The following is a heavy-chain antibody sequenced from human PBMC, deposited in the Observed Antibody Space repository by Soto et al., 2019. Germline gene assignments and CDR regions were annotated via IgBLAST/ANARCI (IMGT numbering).Heavy chain of an antibody. CDR3: ARGREDCLAGSGPRWMWLAP. V-gene: IGHV4-59*01. J-gene: IGHJ5*02. D-gene: IGHD3-3*01. CDR2: ISISGNT. CDR1: GGSISSVF. Sequence: PSETLSLTCTVSGGSISSVFWSWIRQPPGKGLEWIGYISISGNTDYSPSLKSRATISADTSRNQFSLKLRSVNTADTAVYFCARGREDCLAGSGPRWMWLAPWGQGTLVTVS.